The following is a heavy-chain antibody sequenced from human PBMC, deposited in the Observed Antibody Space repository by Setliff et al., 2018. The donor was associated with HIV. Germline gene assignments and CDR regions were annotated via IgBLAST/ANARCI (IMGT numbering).Heavy chain of an antibody. Sequence: ETLSLTCTVSGGSISSYYWSWIRQPAGKGLEWIGRIYTSGNTNYNPSLKSLKSRVTMSVDTSKNQFSLKLSSVTAADTAVYYCARSIVPVASGYYYFEYWGQGTLVTVSS. D-gene: IGHD3-3*01. CDR3: ARSIVPVASGYYYFEY. CDR1: GGSISSYY. J-gene: IGHJ4*02. CDR2: IYTSGNT. V-gene: IGHV4-4*07.